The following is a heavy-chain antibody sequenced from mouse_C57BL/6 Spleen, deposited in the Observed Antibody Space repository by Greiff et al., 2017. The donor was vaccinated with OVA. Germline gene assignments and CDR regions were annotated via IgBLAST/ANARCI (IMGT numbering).Heavy chain of an antibody. V-gene: IGHV1-50*01. J-gene: IGHJ1*03. Sequence: QVQLQQPGAELVKPGASVKLSCKASGYTFTSYWMQWVKQRPGQGLEWIGEIDPSDSYTNYNQKFKGKATLTVDTSSSTAYMQLSSLTSEDSAVYYCARGYYSNPTVNFDVWGTGTTVTVSS. CDR2: IDPSDSYT. CDR1: GYTFTSYW. D-gene: IGHD2-5*01. CDR3: ARGYYSNPTVNFDV.